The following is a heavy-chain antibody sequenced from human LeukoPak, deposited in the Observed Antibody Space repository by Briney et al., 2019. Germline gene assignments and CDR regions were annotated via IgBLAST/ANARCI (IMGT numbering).Heavy chain of an antibody. J-gene: IGHJ4*02. CDR3: ASRYDYVWGSYGGFDY. V-gene: IGHV4-34*01. CDR1: GGSFSGYY. D-gene: IGHD3-16*01. Sequence: PSETLSLTCAVYGGSFSGYYWSWIRQPPGKGLEWIGEINHSGSTNYNPSLKSRVTISVDTSKNQFSLKLSSVTAADTAVYYCASRYDYVWGSYGGFDYWGQGTLVTVSS. CDR2: INHSGST.